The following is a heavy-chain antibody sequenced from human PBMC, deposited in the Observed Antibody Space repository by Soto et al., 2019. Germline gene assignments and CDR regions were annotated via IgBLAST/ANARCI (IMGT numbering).Heavy chain of an antibody. V-gene: IGHV1-2*02. J-gene: IGHJ5*02. CDR1: GYTFTDYF. CDR2: INPKSSGT. CDR3: ARVTLRAGNWFDP. Sequence: QVQLVQSGAEVKKPGASVKVSCKASGYTFTDYFIHWVRQAPGQGFEWMGWINPKSSGTTYAQKFQCRVTMTRDTSNTTAYMELRGLRSDDTAIYYCARVTLRAGNWFDPWGQGTLVTVSS.